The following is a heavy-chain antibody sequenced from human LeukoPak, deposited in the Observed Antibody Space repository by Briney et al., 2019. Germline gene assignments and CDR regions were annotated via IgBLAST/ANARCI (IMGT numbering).Heavy chain of an antibody. CDR2: IKQDGSEK. CDR1: GFTFSSYW. Sequence: PGGSLRLSCAASGFTFSSYWMSWVRQAPGKGLAWVANIKQDGSEKYYVDSVKGRFTISRDNAKNSLYLQMNSLRAEDTAVYYCARGRLDYGDPRYFDYWGQGTLVTVSS. J-gene: IGHJ4*02. V-gene: IGHV3-7*01. D-gene: IGHD4-17*01. CDR3: ARGRLDYGDPRYFDY.